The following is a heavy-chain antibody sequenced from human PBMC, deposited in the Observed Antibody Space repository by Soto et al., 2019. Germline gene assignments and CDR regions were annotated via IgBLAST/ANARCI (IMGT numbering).Heavy chain of an antibody. D-gene: IGHD3-9*01. CDR2: ISYDGSNK. CDR3: ANGLRYFTAFDI. V-gene: IGHV3-30*18. CDR1: GFTFSSYG. Sequence: XSLRLSCAASGFTFSSYGMHWVRQAPGKGLEWVAVISYDGSNKYYADSVKGRFTISRDNSKNTLYLQMNSLRAEDTAVYYCANGLRYFTAFDIWGQGTMVTV. J-gene: IGHJ3*02.